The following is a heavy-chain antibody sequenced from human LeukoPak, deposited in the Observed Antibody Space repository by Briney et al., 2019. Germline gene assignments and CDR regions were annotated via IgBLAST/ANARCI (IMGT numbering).Heavy chain of an antibody. V-gene: IGHV6-1*01. J-gene: IGHJ5*02. CDR3: ARGVYDYVWGSYRLDREEP. Sequence: SQTLSLTCAISGDSVSSNSAAWNWIRQSPSRGLEWLGRTYYRSKWYNDYAVSVKSRITINPDTSKNQFSLQLSSVTAADTAVYYCARGVYDYVWGSYRLDREEPWGQGTLVTVSS. CDR2: TYYRSKWYN. CDR1: GDSVSSNSAA. D-gene: IGHD3-16*02.